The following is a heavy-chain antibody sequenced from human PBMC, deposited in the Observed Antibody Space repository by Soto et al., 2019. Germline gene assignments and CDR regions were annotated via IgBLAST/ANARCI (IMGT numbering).Heavy chain of an antibody. CDR2: ISASGDTV. CDR3: AGLSVTGGVDV. V-gene: IGHV3-48*03. CDR1: GLTSSGIE. D-gene: IGHD2-21*02. J-gene: IGHJ6*02. Sequence: VRLEESGGGCVQPGGALRLSCVFSGLTSSGIELNWVRQAAGKGLEWLSYISASGDTVDYIDSVRGRFTISRDNAKQSLFLQMSALRVEDTAVYYCAGLSVTGGVDVWGQGTTVTVSS.